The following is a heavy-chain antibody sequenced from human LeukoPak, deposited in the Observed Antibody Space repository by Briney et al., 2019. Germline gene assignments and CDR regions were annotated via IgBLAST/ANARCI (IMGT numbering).Heavy chain of an antibody. V-gene: IGHV4-61*02. D-gene: IGHD2-2*01. CDR2: VDPSGST. Sequence: PSETLSLTCTVSGASVTYYSFYWSWVRQPAGKGLEWIGRVDPSGSTNYNPSLKSRVTISLDTSKNQFSLNLSSVTAADTAVYYCARHFPGNRYCSSTSCSTGGWFDPWGQGTLVTVSS. J-gene: IGHJ5*02. CDR1: GASVTYYSFY. CDR3: ARHFPGNRYCSSTSCSTGGWFDP.